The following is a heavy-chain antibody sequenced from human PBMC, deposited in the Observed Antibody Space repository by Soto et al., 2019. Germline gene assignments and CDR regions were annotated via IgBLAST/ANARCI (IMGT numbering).Heavy chain of an antibody. V-gene: IGHV3-23*01. CDR3: AKHSGDYYFDC. Sequence: PXGSLRLSCAASGFTFSRYAVSWVRQAPGKGLEWVSAISTGGGDTFYADSVKGRFTISRDNSKDTLYMQMNSLRAEDAAVYYCAKHSGDYYFDCWGQGTLVTVSS. D-gene: IGHD1-26*01. CDR1: GFTFSRYA. J-gene: IGHJ4*02. CDR2: ISTGGGDT.